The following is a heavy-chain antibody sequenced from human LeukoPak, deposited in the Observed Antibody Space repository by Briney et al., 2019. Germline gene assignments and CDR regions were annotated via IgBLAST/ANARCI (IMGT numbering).Heavy chain of an antibody. J-gene: IGHJ4*02. D-gene: IGHD6-6*01. CDR1: GFTFSSYW. CDR3: AREPVSDVQFDY. Sequence: GGSLRLSCAASGFTFSSYWMHWVRQAPGKGLVWVSRINTDGSSTSYADSVKGRFTISRDNAKNTLYLQMNSLRAEDTAVYYCAREPVSDVQFDYWGQGTLVTVSS. V-gene: IGHV3-74*01. CDR2: INTDGSST.